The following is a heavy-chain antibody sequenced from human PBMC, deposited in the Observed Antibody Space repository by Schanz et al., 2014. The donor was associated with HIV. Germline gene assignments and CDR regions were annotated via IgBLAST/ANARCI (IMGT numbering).Heavy chain of an antibody. J-gene: IGHJ6*02. D-gene: IGHD2-15*01. CDR3: TRDGGCGGSACCGYEMDV. Sequence: EVQLVESGGGLVQPGGSLRLSCAASGFTFSSYAMNWVRQAPGKGLEWVSGITGSGGNAYYADSVKGRFTISRDNAKNTLFFKMNNLRENDTAVYYCTRDGGCGGSACCGYEMDVWGQGTTVTVSS. V-gene: IGHV3-23*04. CDR1: GFTFSSYA. CDR2: ITGSGGNA.